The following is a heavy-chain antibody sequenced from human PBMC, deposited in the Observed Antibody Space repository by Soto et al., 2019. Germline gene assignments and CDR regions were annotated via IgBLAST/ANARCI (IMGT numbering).Heavy chain of an antibody. D-gene: IGHD3-16*01. Sequence: QVQLVQSGAEVKKPGSSVKVSCKASGGTFSNHVISWVRQAPGQGLEWMGGIIPIFDRTNYAQKFQGRVTIPADDSRRTAYRDWSSRRPEDTAVYYGGRGQTRHLGDGNEIWGQGTMVTVSS. CDR1: GGTFSNHV. CDR3: GRGQTRHLGDGNEI. CDR2: IIPIFDRT. V-gene: IGHV1-69*01. J-gene: IGHJ3*02.